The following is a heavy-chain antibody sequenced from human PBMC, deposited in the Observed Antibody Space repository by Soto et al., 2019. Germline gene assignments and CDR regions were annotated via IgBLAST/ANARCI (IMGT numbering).Heavy chain of an antibody. CDR3: VRHDSCDEARFDP. CDR1: GFTFSGSA. D-gene: IGHD6-19*01. CDR2: IRSKANNYAT. J-gene: IGHJ5*02. Sequence: EVQLVESGGGLVQPGGSLKLSCAASGFTFSGSAMQWVRQATGRGLEWIGRIRSKANNYATTYAASVKGRFTISRDDSKNTAYLQMNSLKTEDTAVYYCVRHDSCDEARFDPWGQGTLVIVSS. V-gene: IGHV3-73*01.